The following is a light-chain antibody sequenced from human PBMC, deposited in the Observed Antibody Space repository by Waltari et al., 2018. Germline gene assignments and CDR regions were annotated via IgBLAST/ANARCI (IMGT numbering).Light chain of an antibody. CDR3: QHTFETPYS. J-gene: IGKJ2*01. CDR1: ENIGSY. V-gene: IGKV1-39*01. CDR2: ATS. Sequence: DIQITQSPSSLSAATGARCTITCRASENIGSYLNWYQQRTGEAPKLLIYATSTLQTEVPSRFSGSGSRTDFTLTISSLQPEDFATYYCQHTFETPYSFGQGTKLESK.